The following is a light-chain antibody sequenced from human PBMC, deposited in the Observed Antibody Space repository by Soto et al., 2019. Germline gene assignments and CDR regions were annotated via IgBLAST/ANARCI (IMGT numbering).Light chain of an antibody. J-gene: IGLJ1*01. CDR2: DVS. V-gene: IGLV2-14*01. CDR3: SSYTSSSTLHYV. CDR1: SSDVGGYNY. Sequence: QSALTQPASVSGSPGQSITISCTGTSSDVGGYNYVSWCQQHPGKAPKLMIYDVSNRPSGVSNRFSGSKSGNTASLTISGLQAEDEADYYCSSYTSSSTLHYVFGTGTKLTVL.